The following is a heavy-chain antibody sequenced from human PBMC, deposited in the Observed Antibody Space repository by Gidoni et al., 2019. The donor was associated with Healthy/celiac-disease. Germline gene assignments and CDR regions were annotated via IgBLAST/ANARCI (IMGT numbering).Heavy chain of an antibody. CDR1: GFTFSSYS. V-gene: IGHV3-21*01. Sequence: EVQLVESGGGLVKPGGSLRLSCAASGFTFSSYSMNWVRQAPGKGLEWVSSISSSSSYIYYADSVKGRFTISRDNAKNSLYLQMNSLRAEDTAVYYCARDDYELPGYYGMDVWGQGTTVTVSS. J-gene: IGHJ6*02. CDR3: ARDDYELPGYYGMDV. CDR2: ISSSSSYI. D-gene: IGHD4-17*01.